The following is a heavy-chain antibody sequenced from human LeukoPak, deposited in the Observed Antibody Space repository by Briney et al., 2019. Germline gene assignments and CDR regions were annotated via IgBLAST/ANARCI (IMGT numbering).Heavy chain of an antibody. J-gene: IGHJ3*02. Sequence: ASETLSLTCTVSGGSISSYYWSWIRQPPGKGLEWIGYIYYSGSTNYNPSLKSRVTISVDTSKNQFSLKLSSVTAADTAVYYCARHIVGAKAAVAFDIWGQGTMVTVSS. CDR1: GGSISSYY. D-gene: IGHD1-26*01. CDR3: ARHIVGAKAAVAFDI. V-gene: IGHV4-59*08. CDR2: IYYSGST.